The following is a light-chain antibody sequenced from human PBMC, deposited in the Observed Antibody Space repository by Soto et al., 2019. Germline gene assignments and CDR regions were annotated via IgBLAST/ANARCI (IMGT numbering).Light chain of an antibody. J-gene: IGLJ1*01. CDR3: CSYAGTSHV. Sequence: QSVLAQPSSVSGSPGQSITISCTGTSTDVGGYNYVSWYQHHPGKGPKLIIYEVTKRPSGLSNRFSGSKSGNTASLRISGLQAEDEADYYCCSYAGTSHVFGTGTKVT. CDR1: STDVGGYNY. CDR2: EVT. V-gene: IGLV2-23*02.